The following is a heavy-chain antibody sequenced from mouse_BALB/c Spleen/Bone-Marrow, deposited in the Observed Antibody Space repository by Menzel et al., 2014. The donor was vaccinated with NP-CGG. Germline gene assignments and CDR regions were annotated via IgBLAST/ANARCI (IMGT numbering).Heavy chain of an antibody. CDR1: GFNIKDTY. V-gene: IGHV14-3*02. CDR2: IDPANGNT. J-gene: IGHJ4*01. D-gene: IGHD4-1*01. Sequence: DVKLVESGTELVKPGASVKLSCTASGFNIKDTYMHWVKQRPEQGLEWIGRIDPANGNTKYDPKFQGKATITADTSSNTAYLQLSSLTSEDTAVYYCARWEYYAMDYWGQGTSDTISS. CDR3: ARWEYYAMDY.